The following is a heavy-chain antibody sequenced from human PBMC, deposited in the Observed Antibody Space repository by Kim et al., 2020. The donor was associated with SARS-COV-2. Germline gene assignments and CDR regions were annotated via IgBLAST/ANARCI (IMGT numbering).Heavy chain of an antibody. CDR2: K. CDR3: ARRGGSGPLDY. Sequence: KYTTDSVKGRFTISRDNSKNTLYLQMNSLGAEDTAVYYCARRGGSGPLDYWGQGTLVTVSS. D-gene: IGHD3-10*01. J-gene: IGHJ4*02. V-gene: IGHV3-30*10.